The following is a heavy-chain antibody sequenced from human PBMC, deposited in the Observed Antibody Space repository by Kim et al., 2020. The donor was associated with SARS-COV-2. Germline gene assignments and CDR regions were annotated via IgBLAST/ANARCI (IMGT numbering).Heavy chain of an antibody. CDR2: ISYDGSNK. V-gene: IGHV3-30-3*01. CDR3: ASGVTADTAMVKPVDY. Sequence: GGSLRLSCAASGFTFSSYAMHWVRQAPGKGLEWVAVISYDGSNKYYADSVKGRFTISRDNSKNTLYLQMNSLRAEDTAVYYCASGVTADTAMVKPVDYWGQGTLVTVSS. CDR1: GFTFSSYA. J-gene: IGHJ4*02. D-gene: IGHD5-18*01.